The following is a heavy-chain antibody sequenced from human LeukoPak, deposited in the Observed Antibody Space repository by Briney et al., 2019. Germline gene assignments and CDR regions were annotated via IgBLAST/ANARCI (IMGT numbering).Heavy chain of an antibody. V-gene: IGHV3-9*01. CDR3: AKDLSDAHYDFWSGYFDY. CDR1: GFTFDDYA. CDR2: ISWNSGSI. D-gene: IGHD3-3*01. Sequence: TGGSLRLSCAASGFTFDDYAMHWVRQAPGKGLEWVSGISWNSGSIGYADSEKGRFTISRDNAKNSLYLQMNSLRAEDTALYYCAKDLSDAHYDFWSGYFDYWGQGTLVTVSS. J-gene: IGHJ4*02.